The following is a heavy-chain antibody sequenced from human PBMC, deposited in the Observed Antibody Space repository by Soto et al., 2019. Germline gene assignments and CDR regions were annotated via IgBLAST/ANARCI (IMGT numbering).Heavy chain of an antibody. CDR2: ISGGSSRI. J-gene: IGHJ6*02. V-gene: IGHV3-48*02. CDR3: ARVIYGGWSTIKDYYYYAMDV. CDR1: GFSFSTYD. Sequence: LRLSCAASGFSFSTYDMSWVRQAPGKGLEWVSYISGGSSRIFYADSVKGRFTISRDNAKNSLYLQMNSLRDEDTGVYYCARVIYGGWSTIKDYYYYAMDVWGQGTTVTVSS. D-gene: IGHD5-12*01.